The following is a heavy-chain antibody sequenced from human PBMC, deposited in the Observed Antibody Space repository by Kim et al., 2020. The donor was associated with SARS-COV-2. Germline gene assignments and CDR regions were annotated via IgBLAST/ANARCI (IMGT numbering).Heavy chain of an antibody. J-gene: IGHJ4*02. V-gene: IGHV4-34*01. CDR3: ARVRGAAAGTDY. Sequence: YTPSLKSRVTISVDTSKSQFSLKLSSVTAADTAVYYCARVRGAAAGTDYWGQGTLVTVSS. D-gene: IGHD6-13*01.